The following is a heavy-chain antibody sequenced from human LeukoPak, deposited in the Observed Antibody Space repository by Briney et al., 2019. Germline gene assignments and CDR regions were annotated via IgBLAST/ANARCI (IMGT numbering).Heavy chain of an antibody. V-gene: IGHV1-2*06. Sequence: ASVKVSCKASGYTFTGYYMHWVRQAPGQGLEWVGRINPNSGGTNYAQKFQGRVTMTRDTSISTAYMELSRLRSDDTAVYYCAADDSYCSGGSCYFRTFDIWGQGTMVTVSS. CDR3: AADDSYCSGGSCYFRTFDI. D-gene: IGHD2-15*01. CDR1: GYTFTGYY. CDR2: INPNSGGT. J-gene: IGHJ3*02.